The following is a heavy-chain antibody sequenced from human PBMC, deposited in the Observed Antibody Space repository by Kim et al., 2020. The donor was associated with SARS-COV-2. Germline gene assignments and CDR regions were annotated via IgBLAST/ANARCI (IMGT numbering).Heavy chain of an antibody. J-gene: IGHJ4*02. V-gene: IGHV4-39*01. CDR1: GGSISSSSYY. CDR3: ARQVGGSSWYGNYFDY. CDR2: IYYSGST. D-gene: IGHD6-13*01. Sequence: SETLSLTCTVSGGSISSSSYYWRWIRQPPGKGLEWIGSIYYSGSTYYNPSLKSRVTISVDTSKNQFSLKLSSVTAADTAVYYCARQVGGSSWYGNYFDYWGQGTLVTVSS.